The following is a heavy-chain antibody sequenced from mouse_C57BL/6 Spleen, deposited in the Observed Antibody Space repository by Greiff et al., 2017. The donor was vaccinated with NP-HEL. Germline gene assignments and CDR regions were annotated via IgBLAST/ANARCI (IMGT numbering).Heavy chain of an antibody. CDR1: GYTFTSYW. V-gene: IGHV1-52*01. CDR3: ARAYDGYSLAWFAY. Sequence: QVQLQQSGAELVRPGSSVKLSCKASGYTFTSYWMHWVKQRPIQGLEWIGNIDPSDSETHYNQKFKDKATLTVDKSSSTAYMQLSSLTSEDSAVYYCARAYDGYSLAWFAYWGQGTLVTVSA. D-gene: IGHD2-3*01. J-gene: IGHJ3*01. CDR2: IDPSDSET.